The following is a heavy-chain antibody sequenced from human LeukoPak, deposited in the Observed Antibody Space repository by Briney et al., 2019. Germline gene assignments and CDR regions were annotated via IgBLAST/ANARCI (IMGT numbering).Heavy chain of an antibody. CDR2: ISPTGSTT. CDR1: GFSFSEHW. D-gene: IGHD6-6*01. CDR3: ARGPNSNWSGLDF. Sequence: GGSLRLSCTASGFSFSEHWMHWARQLPGKGLVWVSRISPTGSTTSYADSVKGRFTVPRDNAKNTLYLQVNNLRAEDTAVYYCARGPNSNWSGLDFWGQGTLLTVSS. J-gene: IGHJ4*02. V-gene: IGHV3-74*01.